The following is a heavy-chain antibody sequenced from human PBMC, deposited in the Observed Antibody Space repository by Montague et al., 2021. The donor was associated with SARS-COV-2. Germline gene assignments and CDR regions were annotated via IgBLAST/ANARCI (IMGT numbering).Heavy chain of an antibody. Sequence: SLRLSCAASGFTFSSYWISWVRQAPGKGLEWVANIKQDGSEKYYVDSVKGRFTISRDNAKNSLYLQMNSLRAEDTAMYYCARVQRTTGTTRLGTYYYYYYGRDVGGQGPTATVSS. CDR3: ARVQRTTGTTRLGTYYYYYYGRDV. CDR2: IKQDGSEK. V-gene: IGHV3-7*01. D-gene: IGHD1-1*01. J-gene: IGHJ6*02. CDR1: GFTFSSYW.